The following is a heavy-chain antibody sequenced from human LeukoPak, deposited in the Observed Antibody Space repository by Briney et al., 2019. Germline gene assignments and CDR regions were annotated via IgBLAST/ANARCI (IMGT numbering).Heavy chain of an antibody. D-gene: IGHD3-10*01. CDR2: ISGSGGST. V-gene: IGHV3-23*01. CDR1: GFTFSSYE. J-gene: IGHJ4*02. CDR3: AKGDYYGSGSQYYFDY. Sequence: PGGSLRLSCAASGFTFSSYEMNWVRQAPGKGLEWVSAISGSGGSTYYADSVKGRFTISRDNSKNTLYLQMNSLRAEDTAVYYCAKGDYYGSGSQYYFDYWGQGTLVTVSS.